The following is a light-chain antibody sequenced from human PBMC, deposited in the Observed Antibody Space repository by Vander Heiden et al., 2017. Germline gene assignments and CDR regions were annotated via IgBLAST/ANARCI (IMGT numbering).Light chain of an antibody. CDR1: QGLVYSDRYTY. CDR2: KVA. CDR3: MQGTQWPPIT. J-gene: IGKJ5*01. V-gene: IGKV2-30*01. Sequence: TIGQAASTSYRSSQGLVYSDRYTYLTGRHQRQGQSAGRLIYKVANRDSGGPDRISGSGAGGEFTLKISRVEAEDVGVFYCMQGTQWPPITFGQGTRLEIK.